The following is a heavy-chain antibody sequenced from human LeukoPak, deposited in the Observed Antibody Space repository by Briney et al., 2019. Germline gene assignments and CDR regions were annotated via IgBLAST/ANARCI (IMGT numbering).Heavy chain of an antibody. J-gene: IGHJ3*02. D-gene: IGHD3-3*01. CDR3: ARARHHYDFWSGPASFDI. Sequence: GGSLRLSCAASGFTFSSYAMSWVRQAPGKGLEWVANIKQDGSEKYYVDSVKGRFTTSRDNAKNSLYLQMNSLRAEDTAVYYCARARHHYDFWSGPASFDIWGQGTMVTVSS. CDR2: IKQDGSEK. CDR1: GFTFSSYA. V-gene: IGHV3-7*01.